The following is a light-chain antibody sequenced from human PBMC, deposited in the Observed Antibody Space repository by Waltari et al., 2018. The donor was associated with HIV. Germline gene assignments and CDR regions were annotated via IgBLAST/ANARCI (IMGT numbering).Light chain of an antibody. J-gene: IGKJ4*01. V-gene: IGKV1-39*01. CDR1: QYINMY. CDR2: AAS. CDR3: QQTFTLPLT. Sequence: DIQITQSPSSLSASVGDRVTLTCRTSQYINMYLNWYQQKPGKAPTLLIFAASTLHTEVPSRFSASGAGTMFSLAISSFQPDDVATYFCQQTFTLPLTFGAWTRVEI.